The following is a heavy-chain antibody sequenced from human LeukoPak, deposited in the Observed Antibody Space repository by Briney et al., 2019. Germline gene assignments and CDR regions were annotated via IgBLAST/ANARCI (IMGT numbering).Heavy chain of an antibody. CDR2: INHSGST. D-gene: IGHD6-19*01. CDR1: GGSFSGYY. V-gene: IGHV4-34*01. J-gene: IGHJ4*02. CDR3: ARESAEDSSGWYYFDY. Sequence: SETLSLTCAVYGGSFSGYYWSWLRQPPGKGLEWIGEINHSGSTNYNPSLKSRVTISVDTSKNQFSLKLSSVTAADTAVYYCARESAEDSSGWYYFDYWGQGTLVTVSS.